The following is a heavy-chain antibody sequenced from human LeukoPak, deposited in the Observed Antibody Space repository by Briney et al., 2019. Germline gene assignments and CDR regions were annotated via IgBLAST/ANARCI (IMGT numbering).Heavy chain of an antibody. CDR1: GFTVSSNY. Sequence: QPGGSLRLSCAASGFTVSSNYMSWVRQAPGKGLEWVSVIYSGGSTYYADSVKGRFTISRDNSKNTLYLQMNSLRAEDTAVYYCASSQPGLLWFGESTPYYYGMDVWGQGTTVTVSS. D-gene: IGHD3-10*01. CDR2: IYSGGST. J-gene: IGHJ6*02. CDR3: ASSQPGLLWFGESTPYYYGMDV. V-gene: IGHV3-66*01.